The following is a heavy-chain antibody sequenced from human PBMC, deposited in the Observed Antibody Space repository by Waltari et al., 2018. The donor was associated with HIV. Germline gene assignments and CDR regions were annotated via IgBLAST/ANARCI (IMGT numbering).Heavy chain of an antibody. CDR2: SNHSGST. CDR1: GGSFSGSY. V-gene: IGHV4-34*01. CDR3: ARGGDIVVVPAVRRWFDP. Sequence: QVQLQQWGAGLLKPSETLSLTCAVYGGSFSGSYWSWISQPPGKGLEWLGESNHSGSTNYNPSLKSRVTISVDTSKNQFSLKLSSVTAADTAVYYCARGGDIVVVPAVRRWFDPWGQGTLVTVSS. D-gene: IGHD2-2*01. J-gene: IGHJ5*02.